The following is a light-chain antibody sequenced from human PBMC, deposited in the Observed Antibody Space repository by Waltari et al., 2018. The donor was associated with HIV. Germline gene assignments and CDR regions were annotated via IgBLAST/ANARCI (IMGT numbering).Light chain of an antibody. CDR3: CSFTKSDSLV. V-gene: IGLV2-14*03. CDR1: SDDIGFSNF. CDR2: GVG. Sequence: SALTQPASVSGSPGESITISCTGTSDDIGFSNFVSWYKQHPGKAPQLIIFGVGFRPSGVPYRFSGSKSGNTASLTIFGLQAEDEADYYCCSFTKSDSLVFGGGTKLTVL. J-gene: IGLJ2*01.